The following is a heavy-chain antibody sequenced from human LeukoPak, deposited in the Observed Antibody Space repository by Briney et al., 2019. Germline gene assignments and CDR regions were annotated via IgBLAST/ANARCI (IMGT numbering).Heavy chain of an antibody. Sequence: GASVKVSCKASGYTFTGYYMHWVRQAPGQGLEWMGWINPNSGGTNYAQEFQGRVTMTRDTSISTAYMELSRLRSDDTAVYYCARFIYYDSSGYNYWGQGTLVTVSS. CDR3: ARFIYYDSSGYNY. V-gene: IGHV1-2*02. CDR1: GYTFTGYY. CDR2: INPNSGGT. D-gene: IGHD3-22*01. J-gene: IGHJ4*02.